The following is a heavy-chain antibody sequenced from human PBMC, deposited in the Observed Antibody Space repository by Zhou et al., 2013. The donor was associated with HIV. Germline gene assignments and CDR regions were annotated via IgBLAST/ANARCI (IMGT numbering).Heavy chain of an antibody. CDR1: GGTFNYYG. J-gene: IGHJ4*02. D-gene: IGHD3-3*01. CDR2: IFPILGTV. CDR3: ARDPFRPQSVTSIIGPFDS. Sequence: QVQLVQSGAEVKKPGSSVKVSCKASGGTFNYYGFSWVRQAPGQGLEWMGKIFPILGTVNYAQKFQVRVTITADESTSTAYMELSSLTSDDTAVYYCARDPFRPQSVTSIIGPFDSWGQGTLVTVSS. V-gene: IGHV1-69*11.